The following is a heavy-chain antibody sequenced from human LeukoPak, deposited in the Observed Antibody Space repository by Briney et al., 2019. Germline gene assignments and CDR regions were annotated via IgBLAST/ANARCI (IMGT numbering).Heavy chain of an antibody. CDR2: MNPNSGNT. CDR1: GYTFTSYD. J-gene: IGHJ4*02. V-gene: IGHV1-8*01. Sequence: ASVKVSCKASGYTFTSYDINWVRQATGQGLEWMGWMNPNSGNTGYAQKFQGRVTMTEDTSTDTAYMELSSLRSEDTAVYYCATFPTVLSGSYGLGYWGQGTLVTVSS. CDR3: ATFPTVLSGSYGLGY. D-gene: IGHD1-26*01.